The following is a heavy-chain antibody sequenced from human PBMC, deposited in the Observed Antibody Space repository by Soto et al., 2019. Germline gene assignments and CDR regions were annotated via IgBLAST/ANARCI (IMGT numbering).Heavy chain of an antibody. CDR1: GFTFSSYA. D-gene: IGHD2-2*01. CDR3: AKAKGYCSSTSCYGRDYYYMDV. V-gene: IGHV3-23*01. Sequence: GGSLRLSCAASGFTFSSYAMSWVRQAPGKGLEWVSAISGSGGSTYYADSVKGRFTISRDNSKNTLYLQMNSLRAEDTAVYYCAKAKGYCSSTSCYGRDYYYMDVWGKGTTVPVSS. J-gene: IGHJ6*03. CDR2: ISGSGGST.